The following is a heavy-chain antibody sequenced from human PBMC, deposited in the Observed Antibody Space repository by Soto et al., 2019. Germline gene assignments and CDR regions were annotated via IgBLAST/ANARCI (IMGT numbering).Heavy chain of an antibody. Sequence: QVQLMQSGSEVKKPGASVKVSCRASGYTLTTNYLHWVRQAPGQGLEWVAMINPRSGGNTNYAQTFKGRVAVTSDTSTTVYLELNSLSSDDTAVYYCARGEVSSSGWLFDFWGQGTLVTVSS. CDR1: GYTLTTNY. CDR2: INPRSGGNT. D-gene: IGHD6-19*01. J-gene: IGHJ4*02. CDR3: ARGEVSSSGWLFDF. V-gene: IGHV1-46*03.